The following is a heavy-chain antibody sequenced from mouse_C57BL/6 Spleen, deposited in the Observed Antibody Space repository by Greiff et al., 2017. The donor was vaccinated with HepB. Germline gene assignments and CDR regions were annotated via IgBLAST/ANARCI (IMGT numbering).Heavy chain of an antibody. CDR3: TRRTSSSSWYFDV. J-gene: IGHJ1*03. Sequence: QVQLQQSGAELVRPGASVTLSCKASGYTFTDYEMHWVKQTPVHGLEWIGAIDPETGGTAYNQKFKGKAILTADKSSSTAYMELRSLTSEDSAVYYCTRRTSSSSWYFDVWGTGTTVTVSS. V-gene: IGHV1-15*01. CDR2: IDPETGGT. CDR1: GYTFTDYE. D-gene: IGHD1-1*01.